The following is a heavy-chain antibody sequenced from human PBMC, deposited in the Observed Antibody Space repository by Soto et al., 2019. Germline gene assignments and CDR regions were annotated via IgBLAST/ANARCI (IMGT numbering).Heavy chain of an antibody. V-gene: IGHV4-30-4*01. D-gene: IGHD6-19*01. CDR1: GGSISSGDYY. Sequence: QVQLQESGPGLVKPSQTLSLTCTVSGGSISSGDYYWSWIRQPPGKGLEWIGYIYYSGSTYYNPSLKSRVTISVDTSTNQFSLKLSSVTAADTAVYYCARDRANSSGWYLRLFDPWGQGTLVTVSS. J-gene: IGHJ5*02. CDR2: IYYSGST. CDR3: ARDRANSSGWYLRLFDP.